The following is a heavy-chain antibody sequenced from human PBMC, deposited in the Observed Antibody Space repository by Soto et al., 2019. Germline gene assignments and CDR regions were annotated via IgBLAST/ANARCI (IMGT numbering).Heavy chain of an antibody. J-gene: IGHJ6*02. CDR3: ARDKPVEWLSSYYYYYGTDV. CDR2: INPNSGGT. V-gene: IGHV1-2*02. CDR1: GYTFTGYY. D-gene: IGHD3-3*01. Sequence: ASVKVSCKASGYTFTGYYMHWVRQAPGQGLEWMGWINPNSGGTNYAQKFQGRVTMTRDTSISTAYMELSRLRSDDTAVYYCARDKPVEWLSSYYYYYGTDVWGQGTTVTVSS.